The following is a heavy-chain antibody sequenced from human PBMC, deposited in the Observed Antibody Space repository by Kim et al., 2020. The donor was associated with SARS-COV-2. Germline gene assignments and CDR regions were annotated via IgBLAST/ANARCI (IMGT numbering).Heavy chain of an antibody. Sequence: ASVKVSCKASGYTFTGYYMHWVRQAPGQGLEWMGWINPNSGGTNYAQKFQGWVTMTRDTSISTAYMELSRLRSDDTAVYYCARGHDSSGYYSTDAFDIWGQGKMVTVSS. J-gene: IGHJ3*02. V-gene: IGHV1-2*04. D-gene: IGHD3-22*01. CDR3: ARGHDSSGYYSTDAFDI. CDR2: INPNSGGT. CDR1: GYTFTGYY.